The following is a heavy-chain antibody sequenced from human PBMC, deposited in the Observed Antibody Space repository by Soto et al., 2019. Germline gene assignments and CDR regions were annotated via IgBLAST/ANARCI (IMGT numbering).Heavy chain of an antibody. CDR1: GGTFSSYT. V-gene: IGHV1-69*02. CDR2: IIPILGIA. D-gene: IGHD2-8*01. J-gene: IGHJ4*02. CDR3: ASGYCTNGVCSIPNFDY. Sequence: QVQLVQSGAEVKKPGSSVKVSCKASGGTFSSYTISWVRQAPGQGLEWMGRIIPILGIANYAQKFQGRVTITADKSTSTAYMELSSLRSEDTAVYYCASGYCTNGVCSIPNFDYWGQGTLVTVSS.